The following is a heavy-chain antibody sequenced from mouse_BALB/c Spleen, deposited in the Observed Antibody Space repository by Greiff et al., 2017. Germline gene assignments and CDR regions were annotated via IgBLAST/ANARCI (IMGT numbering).Heavy chain of an antibody. CDR2: INSNGGST. CDR3: AREEYGNFPFAD. D-gene: IGHD2-10*02. V-gene: IGHV5-6-3*01. CDR1: GFTFSSYG. J-gene: IGHJ3*01. Sequence: VQLKESGGGLVQPGGSLKLSCAASGFTFSSYGMSWVRQTPDKRLELVATINSNGGSTYYPDSVKGRFTISRDNAKNTLYLQMSSLKSEDTAMYYCAREEYGNFPFADWGQGTLVTVSA.